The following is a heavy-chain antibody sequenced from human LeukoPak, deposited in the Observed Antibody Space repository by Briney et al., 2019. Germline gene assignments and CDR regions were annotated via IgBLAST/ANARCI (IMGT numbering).Heavy chain of an antibody. V-gene: IGHV4-39*01. J-gene: IGHJ4*02. CDR2: IYYSGST. CDR1: GGSISSSSYY. D-gene: IGHD3-3*01. CDR3: ARQIGRFLEWSKYYFDY. Sequence: SETLSLTCTVSGGSISSSSYYWGWIPQPPGKGLEWIGSIYYSGSTYYNPSLKSRVTISVDTSKNQFSLKLSSVTAADTAVYYCARQIGRFLEWSKYYFDYWGQGTLVTVSS.